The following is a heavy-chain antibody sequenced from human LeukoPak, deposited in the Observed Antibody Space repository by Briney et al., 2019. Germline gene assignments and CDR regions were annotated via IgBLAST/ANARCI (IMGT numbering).Heavy chain of an antibody. V-gene: IGHV3-74*01. CDR1: GFTLSSYW. D-gene: IGHD2-2*01. J-gene: IGHJ4*02. CDR3: ARGLTLLGYCSSTSCLMNY. CDR2: IDSDGSTT. Sequence: PGGSLRLSCAVSGFTLSSYWMHWVRQAPGKGLVWVSRIDSDGSTTDYADSEKGRFTISRDNANNTLYLQMNSLRAEDAGVYYCARGLTLLGYCSSTSCLMNYWGQGTLVTVSS.